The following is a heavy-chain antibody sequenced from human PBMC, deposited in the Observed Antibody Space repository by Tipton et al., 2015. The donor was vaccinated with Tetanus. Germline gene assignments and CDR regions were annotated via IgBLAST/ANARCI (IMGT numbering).Heavy chain of an antibody. CDR1: GGSISSGGYF. V-gene: IGHV4-31*03. J-gene: IGHJ5*02. Sequence: TLSLTCSVYGGSISSGGYFWNWIRQHPGRGPEWIGYIYYSGDNFYNPSLKSRVTISVDTSKNQFSLNLRSVTAADTAVYYCARDQGGGRVVRLNWFDPWGQGTLVTVSS. CDR3: ARDQGGGRVVRLNWFDP. D-gene: IGHD6-6*01. CDR2: IYYSGDN.